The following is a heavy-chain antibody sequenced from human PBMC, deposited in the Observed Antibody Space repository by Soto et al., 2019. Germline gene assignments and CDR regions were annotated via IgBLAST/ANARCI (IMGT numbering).Heavy chain of an antibody. V-gene: IGHV4-30-2*01. CDR2: IYQSGST. CDR3: ARAYYDFWTSYHYGMDV. J-gene: IGHJ6*02. CDR1: GVSISSDGYS. Sequence: QLQLQESGSGLVKPSQTLSLTCAVSGVSISSDGYSWSWIRQPPGKGLEWIGFIYQSGSTYYNPSLKSRGTMSVDRSKNQFSLKLTSVTAADTAGYYCARAYYDFWTSYHYGMDVWGQGTTVTVSS. D-gene: IGHD3-3*01.